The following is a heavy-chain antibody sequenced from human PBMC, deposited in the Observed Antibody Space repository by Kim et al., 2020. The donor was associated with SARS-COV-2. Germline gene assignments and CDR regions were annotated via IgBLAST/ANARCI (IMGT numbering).Heavy chain of an antibody. CDR3: AKDMSTLYYYGSGSYLDY. Sequence: KSRFTISRDNSKNSLYLQMNSLITEDTALYYCAKDMSTLYYYGSGSYLDYWGQGTLVTVSS. V-gene: IGHV3-43*01. J-gene: IGHJ4*02. D-gene: IGHD3-10*01.